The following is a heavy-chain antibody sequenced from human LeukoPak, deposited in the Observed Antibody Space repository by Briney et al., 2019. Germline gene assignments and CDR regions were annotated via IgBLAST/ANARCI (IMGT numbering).Heavy chain of an antibody. CDR3: AKATKEYSSSWYIRDFDY. CDR1: GFTFSSHS. Sequence: GGSLRLSCEASGFTFSSHSMSWVRQPPGKGLEWVSSISSNSRWIYYAESVRGRFTISRDDAKSSLYLQMNSLRAEDTAVYYCAKATKEYSSSWYIRDFDYWGQGTLVTVSS. V-gene: IGHV3-21*04. CDR2: ISSNSRWI. D-gene: IGHD6-13*01. J-gene: IGHJ4*02.